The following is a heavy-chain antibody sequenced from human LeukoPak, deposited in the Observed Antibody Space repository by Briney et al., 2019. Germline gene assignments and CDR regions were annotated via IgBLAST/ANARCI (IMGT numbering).Heavy chain of an antibody. CDR1: GGSISSYY. CDR2: IYYSGGT. CDR3: ARSHDYSTYWAFDY. V-gene: IGHV4-59*01. D-gene: IGHD4-4*01. Sequence: SETLSLTCTVSGGSISSYYWIWIRQPPGKGLAWIGYIYYSGGTNYNPSLKSRVTISVDTSKNQFSLKLSSVTAADTAVYYCARSHDYSTYWAFDYWGQGTLVTVSS. J-gene: IGHJ4*02.